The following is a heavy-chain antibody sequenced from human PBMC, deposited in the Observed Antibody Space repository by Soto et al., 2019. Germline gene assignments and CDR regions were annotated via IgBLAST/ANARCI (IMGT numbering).Heavy chain of an antibody. CDR2: FDPEDGET. Sequence: ASVKVSCKVSGYTLTELSMHWVRQAPGKGLEWMGGFDPEDGETIYAQKFQGRVTMTEDTSTDTAYMELSSLRSEDTAVYYCATPLILEVVSFAFDIWGQGTMVTVSS. CDR3: ATPLILEVVSFAFDI. CDR1: GYTLTELS. D-gene: IGHD1-1*01. J-gene: IGHJ3*02. V-gene: IGHV1-24*01.